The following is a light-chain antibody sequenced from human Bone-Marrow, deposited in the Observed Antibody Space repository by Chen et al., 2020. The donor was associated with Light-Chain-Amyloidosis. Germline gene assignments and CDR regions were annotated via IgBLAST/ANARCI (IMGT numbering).Light chain of an antibody. V-gene: IGKV1-39*01. CDR3: LQSYSIPYT. J-gene: IGKJ2*01. CDR1: QSISDY. CDR2: APS. Sequence: DIQMTQSPSSLSASVGDRVTITCRASQSISDYLNWYQQKPGKAPKLLIYAPSSLQSGVPSRFSGSGSGTDFTLTISSLQPEDFATYYCLQSYSIPYTFGQGTKLEIK.